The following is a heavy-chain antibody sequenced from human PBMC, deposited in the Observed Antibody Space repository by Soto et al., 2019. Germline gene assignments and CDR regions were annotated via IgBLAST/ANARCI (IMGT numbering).Heavy chain of an antibody. CDR3: AREVRGTSVLGY. J-gene: IGHJ4*02. V-gene: IGHV1-3*01. Sequence: ASVKVSCKASGYTFTTYAIQWLRQAPGERLEWMGWVNAASGQTKYSQKFQGRVTITGDTSATTAYMDLGSLTSEDTAVYYCAREVRGTSVLGYWGQGTLVTVSS. CDR1: GYTFTTYA. CDR2: VNAASGQT. D-gene: IGHD2-8*01.